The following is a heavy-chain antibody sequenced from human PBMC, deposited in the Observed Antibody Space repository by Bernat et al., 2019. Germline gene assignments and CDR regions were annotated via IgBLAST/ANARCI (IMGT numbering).Heavy chain of an antibody. Sequence: QVQMVQSGAEVKETGASVKVSCKAFGYTFTIYNFHWVRQAPGQGLEWMGWISPNSGVKNYAQKFQGRGTMTRDTSISTAYMELRRLRADDRAVDYCARDKGFGEFSRGATFDYWGQGTLVTVSS. J-gene: IGHJ4*02. CDR1: GYTFTIYN. V-gene: IGHV1-2*02. CDR2: ISPNSGVK. CDR3: ARDKGFGEFSRGATFDY. D-gene: IGHD3-10*01.